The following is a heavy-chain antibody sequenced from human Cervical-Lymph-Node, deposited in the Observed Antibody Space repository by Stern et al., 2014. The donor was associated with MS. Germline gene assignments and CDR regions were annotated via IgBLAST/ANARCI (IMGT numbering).Heavy chain of an antibody. Sequence: VQLEESGGGVVQPGRSLRLSCTASGFVFRRYALPWVRQAPGKGLEWVAINADDGRKKYYQDSVKGRFTVSRDNSNNTVDLEMNSLRLEDTAVYYCAKGGSGSYLDWGQGSLVTVSS. CDR2: NADDGRKK. CDR3: AKGGSGSYLD. CDR1: GFVFRRYA. D-gene: IGHD1-26*01. V-gene: IGHV3-30*04. J-gene: IGHJ4*02.